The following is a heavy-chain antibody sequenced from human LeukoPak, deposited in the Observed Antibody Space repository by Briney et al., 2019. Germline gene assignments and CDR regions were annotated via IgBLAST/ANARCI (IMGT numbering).Heavy chain of an antibody. CDR3: AKEEVPNDY. J-gene: IGHJ4*02. V-gene: IGHV3-23*01. CDR2: ISRMGFTT. CDR1: GFTLDNTA. Sequence: GGSLRLSCAVSGFTLDNTAMRWVRQAPGKGLEWISGISRMGFTTYYADSVNGRFTISRDTSKNTLYLQMDTLRPEDTALYYCAKEEVPNDYWGQGTLVTVSS.